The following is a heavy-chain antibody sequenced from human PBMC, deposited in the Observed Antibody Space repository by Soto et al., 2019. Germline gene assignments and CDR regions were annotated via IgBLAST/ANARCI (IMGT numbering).Heavy chain of an antibody. CDR1: GFTFSSYE. Sequence: GGSLRLSCAASGFTFSSYEMNWVRQAPGKGLEWVSYISSSGSTIYYADSVKGRFTISRDNAKNSLYLQMNSLRAEDTAVYYCARDINIEGDYYGSGSYSAWGQGTLVTVS. J-gene: IGHJ5*02. D-gene: IGHD3-10*01. V-gene: IGHV3-48*03. CDR3: ARDINIEGDYYGSGSYSA. CDR2: ISSSGSTI.